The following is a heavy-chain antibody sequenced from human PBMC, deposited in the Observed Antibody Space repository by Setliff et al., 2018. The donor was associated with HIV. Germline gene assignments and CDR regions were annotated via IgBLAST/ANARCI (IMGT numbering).Heavy chain of an antibody. CDR2: ITGSGTNT. J-gene: IGHJ5*02. CDR3: TKEWGPSAQPINWFDP. CDR1: GFTFSKFW. Sequence: GGSLRLSCIASGFTFSKFWMRWVRQAPGKGLERVSSITGSGTNTYYTDSVRGRFTLSRDNSRNTVFLQMNSLRVEDTAVYYCTKEWGPSAQPINWFDPWGQGTQVTVSS. V-gene: IGHV3-23*01. D-gene: IGHD3-16*01.